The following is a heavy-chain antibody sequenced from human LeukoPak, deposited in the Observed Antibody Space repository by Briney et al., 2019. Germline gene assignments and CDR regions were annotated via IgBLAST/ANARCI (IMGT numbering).Heavy chain of an antibody. CDR2: ISGDGGST. V-gene: IGHV3-43*02. D-gene: IGHD1-26*01. Sequence: GGSLRLSCAASGFTVSTNCMTWVRQAPGKGLEWVSLISGDGGSTYYADSVKGRFTISRDNSKNSLYLQMNSLRTEDTALYYCAKERSIVGRGYYYYGMDVWGQGTTVTVSS. J-gene: IGHJ6*02. CDR3: AKERSIVGRGYYYYGMDV. CDR1: GFTVSTNC.